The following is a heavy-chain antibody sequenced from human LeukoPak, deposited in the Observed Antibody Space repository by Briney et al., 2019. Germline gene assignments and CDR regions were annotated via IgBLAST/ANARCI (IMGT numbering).Heavy chain of an antibody. D-gene: IGHD5-12*01. V-gene: IGHV1-2*02. J-gene: IGHJ4*02. CDR3: ARGYDVAPSFDY. CDR2: ISERGGT. Sequence: ASVKVSCKASGYTFTSYYMVWVRQAPGQGLEWLGWISERGGTYYAQKFQGRVTMTRDTSIRTAYLELRSLTSDDTAVYYCARGYDVAPSFDYWGQGTLVTVSS. CDR1: GYTFTSYY.